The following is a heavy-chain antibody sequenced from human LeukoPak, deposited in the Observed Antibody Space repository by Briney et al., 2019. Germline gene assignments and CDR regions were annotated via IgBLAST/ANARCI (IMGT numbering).Heavy chain of an antibody. CDR2: INHSGST. CDR3: ARGGYYGSGNDFRFDP. Sequence: PSETLSLTCAVYGGSFSGYYWSWIRQPPGKGLEWIGEINHSGSTNYNPSLKSRVTISVDTSKSQFSLKLSSVTAADTAIYYCARGGYYGSGNDFRFDPWGQGTLVIVSS. CDR1: GGSFSGYY. V-gene: IGHV4-34*01. J-gene: IGHJ5*02. D-gene: IGHD3-10*01.